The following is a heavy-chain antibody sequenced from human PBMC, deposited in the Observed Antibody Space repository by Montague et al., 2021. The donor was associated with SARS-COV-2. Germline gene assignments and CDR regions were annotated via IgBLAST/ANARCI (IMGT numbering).Heavy chain of an antibody. CDR1: GGSISSSSYY. CDR2: IYYSGST. J-gene: IGHJ6*03. V-gene: IGHV4-39*01. CDR3: ARQDPYSKQKFYYYYYYMDV. Sequence: SETLSLTCTVSGGSISSSSYYWGWIRQPPGKGLEWIGNIYYSGSTYYNPSLKSRVTISVDTSKNQFSLKLSSVTAADTAVYYCARQDPYSKQKFYYYYYYMDVWGKGTTVTVSS. D-gene: IGHD4-11*01.